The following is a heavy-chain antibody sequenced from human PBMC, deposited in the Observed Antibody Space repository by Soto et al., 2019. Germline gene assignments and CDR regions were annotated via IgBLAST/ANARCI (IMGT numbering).Heavy chain of an antibody. Sequence: ASVKVSCKASGFTFTSSAVQWVRQARGQRLEWIGWIVVGSGNTNYAQKFRERVTITRDMSTGTAYMQLSSLRSDDTAVYYCAARGATGSSYYSGLDVWGQGTTVTVSS. J-gene: IGHJ6*02. CDR2: IVVGSGNT. CDR1: GFTFTSSA. D-gene: IGHD6-6*01. V-gene: IGHV1-58*01. CDR3: AARGATGSSYYSGLDV.